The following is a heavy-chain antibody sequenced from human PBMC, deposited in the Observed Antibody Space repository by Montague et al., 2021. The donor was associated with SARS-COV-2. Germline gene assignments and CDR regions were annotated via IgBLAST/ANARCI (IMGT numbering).Heavy chain of an antibody. V-gene: IGHV5-10-1*01. D-gene: IGHD2-21*02. Sequence: QSGAEVKKSGESLRISCRASGYDFTTYWISWVRQMPGKGLEWIGRINPADSRADYGPSFQGQVTMSVDRSITTAYLQWSSLKASDTAIYYCARSQHCGSNCYPAYWGQGSLVTVSS. CDR1: GYDFTTYW. J-gene: IGHJ4*02. CDR3: ARSQHCGSNCYPAY. CDR2: INPADSRA.